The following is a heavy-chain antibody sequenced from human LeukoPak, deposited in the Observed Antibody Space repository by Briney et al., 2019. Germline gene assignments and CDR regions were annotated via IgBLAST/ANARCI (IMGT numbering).Heavy chain of an antibody. J-gene: IGHJ4*02. CDR1: GYTFTSYG. CDR3: ARVRGITMGEESNY. Sequence: ASVKVSCKASGYTFTSYGISWVRQAPGQGLEWMGWISAYNGNTNYAQKLQGRVTMTTDTSASTAYMELRSLRSDDTAVYYCARVRGITMGEESNYWGQGTLVTVSS. D-gene: IGHD3-10*01. V-gene: IGHV1-18*01. CDR2: ISAYNGNT.